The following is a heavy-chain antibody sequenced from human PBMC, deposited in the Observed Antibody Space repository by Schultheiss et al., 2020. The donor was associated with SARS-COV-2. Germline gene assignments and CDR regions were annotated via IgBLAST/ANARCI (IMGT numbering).Heavy chain of an antibody. CDR1: GFTFSSYG. D-gene: IGHD6-19*01. V-gene: IGHV3-48*02. Sequence: GGSLRLSCAASGFTFSSYGMNWVRQAPGKGLEWVSYISSSSSTIYYADSVKGRFTISRDNAKNSLYLQMNSLRDEDTAVYYCARGQWLASYYYGMDVWGQGTTVTVSS. CDR3: ARGQWLASYYYGMDV. J-gene: IGHJ6*02. CDR2: ISSSSSTI.